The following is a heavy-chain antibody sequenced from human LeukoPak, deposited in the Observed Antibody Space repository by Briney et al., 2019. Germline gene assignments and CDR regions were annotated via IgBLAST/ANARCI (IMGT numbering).Heavy chain of an antibody. V-gene: IGHV4-59*01. CDR1: GGSISSYY. Sequence: PSETLSLTCTVSGGSISSYYWSWIRQPPGKGLEWIGYIYYSGSTNYNPSLKSRVTISVDTSKNQFSLKLSSVTAADTAVYYCARAVVGRPCYFDYWGQGTLVTVSS. CDR2: IYYSGST. CDR3: ARAVVGRPCYFDY. J-gene: IGHJ4*02.